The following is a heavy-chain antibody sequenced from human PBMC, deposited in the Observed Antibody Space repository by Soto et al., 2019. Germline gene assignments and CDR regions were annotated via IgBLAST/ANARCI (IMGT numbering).Heavy chain of an antibody. CDR3: AREMTIFGVAPGGGVDV. V-gene: IGHV4-30-2*01. D-gene: IGHD3-3*01. CDR1: VGSINTFDFS. CDR2: IYQSGRT. Sequence: SETLSLTCAFSVGSINTFDFSCSWIRQPPWRGLEWIGSIYQSGRTYYIPSLKSRVTMSLEKSKNQFSLKINTVVAADTAIYYCAREMTIFGVAPGGGVDVWGQGTTVSVSS. J-gene: IGHJ6*02.